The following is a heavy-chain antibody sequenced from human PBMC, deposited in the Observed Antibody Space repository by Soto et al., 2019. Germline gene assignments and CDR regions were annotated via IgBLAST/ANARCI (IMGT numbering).Heavy chain of an antibody. D-gene: IGHD6-13*01. V-gene: IGHV3-74*01. CDR2: INSDGSST. Sequence: PGGSLRLSCAASGFTFSSYWMHWVRQAPGKGLVWVSRINSDGSSTSYADSVKGRFTISRDNAKNTLYLQMNSLRAEDTAVYYCARVSAGAAAGTAYYGMDVWGRGTTVTVSS. J-gene: IGHJ6*02. CDR3: ARVSAGAAAGTAYYGMDV. CDR1: GFTFSSYW.